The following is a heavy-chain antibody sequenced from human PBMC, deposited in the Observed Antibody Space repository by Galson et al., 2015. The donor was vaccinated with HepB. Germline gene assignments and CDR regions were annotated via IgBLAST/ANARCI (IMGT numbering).Heavy chain of an antibody. D-gene: IGHD6-13*01. CDR2: INPSGGST. Sequence: SVKVSCKASGYTFTSYYMHWVRQAPGQGLERMGIINPSGGSTSYAQKFQGRVTMTRDTSTSTVYMELSSLRSEDTAVYYCARYSSSWYSFDYWGQGTLVTVSS. J-gene: IGHJ4*02. CDR1: GYTFTSYY. V-gene: IGHV1-46*01. CDR3: ARYSSSWYSFDY.